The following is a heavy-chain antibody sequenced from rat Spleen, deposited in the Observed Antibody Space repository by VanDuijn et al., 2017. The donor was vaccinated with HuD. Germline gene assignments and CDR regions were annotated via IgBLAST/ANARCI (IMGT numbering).Heavy chain of an antibody. CDR2: IRFDGSST. J-gene: IGHJ3*01. CDR1: GVTFSNDG. Sequence: EVQLVESGGDLVQPGRSLKLSCVASGVTFSNDGMAWVRQAQTKGLEWVATIRFDGSSTFYRDSVKGRFTISRDNAKNILFLQMDSLSSEDTATYYCARLGIASIGNWFGYWGQGTLVTVSS. V-gene: IGHV5-29*01. CDR3: ARLGIASIGNWFGY. D-gene: IGHD1-2*01.